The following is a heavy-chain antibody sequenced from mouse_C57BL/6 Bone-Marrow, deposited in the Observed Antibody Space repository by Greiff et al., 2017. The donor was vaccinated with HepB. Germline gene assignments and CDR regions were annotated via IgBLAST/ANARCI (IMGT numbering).Heavy chain of an antibody. Sequence: VKLMESGPGLVAPSQSLSITCNVSGFSLTSYAISWVRQPPGKGLEWLGVIWTGGGTNYNSAPKSRLSINKDNTKSQVFLKRNSLHTDDTARYYGARLDSSCYVDYWGKGTTLTVSS. CDR2: IWTGGGT. D-gene: IGHD3-2*02. V-gene: IGHV2-9-1*01. CDR3: ARLDSSCYVDY. J-gene: IGHJ2*01. CDR1: GFSLTSYA.